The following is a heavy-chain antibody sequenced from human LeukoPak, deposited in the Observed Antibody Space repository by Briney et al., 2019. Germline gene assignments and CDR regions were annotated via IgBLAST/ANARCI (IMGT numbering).Heavy chain of an antibody. CDR1: GGSISSYY. CDR3: ARVVDYYDSSGSYYYYMDV. V-gene: IGHV4-59*01. CDR2: IYYSGST. J-gene: IGHJ6*03. Sequence: SETLSLTCTVSGGSISSYYWSWIRQPPGKGLEWIGYIYYSGSTNYNPSLKSRVTISVDTSKNQFSLKLSSVTAADTAVYYCARVVDYYDSSGSYYYYMDVWGKGTTVTISS. D-gene: IGHD3-22*01.